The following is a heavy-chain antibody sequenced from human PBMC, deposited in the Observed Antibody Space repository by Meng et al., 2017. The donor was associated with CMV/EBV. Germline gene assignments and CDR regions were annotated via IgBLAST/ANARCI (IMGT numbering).Heavy chain of an antibody. V-gene: IGHV1-8*01. D-gene: IGHD3-3*01. CDR1: GYTFTSYD. CDR3: ARGLRIFGVVPSPYYFDY. CDR2: MNPNSGNT. J-gene: IGHJ4*02. Sequence: ASVKVSCKASGYTFTSYDINWVRQATGQGLEWMGWMNPNSGNTGYAQKFQDRVTMTRNTSISTAYMELSSLRSEDTAVYYCARGLRIFGVVPSPYYFDYWGQGALVTVSS.